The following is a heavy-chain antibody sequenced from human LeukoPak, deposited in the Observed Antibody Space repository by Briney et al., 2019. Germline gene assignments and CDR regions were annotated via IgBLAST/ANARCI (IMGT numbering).Heavy chain of an antibody. CDR1: GFTFDDYA. CDR3: AKDMRRVPAAIGDFDY. Sequence: GGSLRLSCAASGFTFDDYAMHWVRQAPGKGLEWVSGISWNSGSIGYADSVKGRFTISRDNAKNSQYLQMNSLRAEDTALYYCAKDMRRVPAAIGDFDYWGQGTLVTVSS. D-gene: IGHD2-2*02. J-gene: IGHJ4*02. V-gene: IGHV3-9*01. CDR2: ISWNSGSI.